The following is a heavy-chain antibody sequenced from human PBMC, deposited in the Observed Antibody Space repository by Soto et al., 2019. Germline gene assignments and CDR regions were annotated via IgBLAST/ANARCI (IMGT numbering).Heavy chain of an antibody. CDR1: GGTFSNYV. CDR2: IIPISGTA. V-gene: IGHV1-69*01. D-gene: IGHD2-21*02. Sequence: QVQLVQSGAEVKKPGSSVKVSCKASGGTFSNYVITWVRQAPGQGLECMGGIIPISGTANYAQKFQGRVTITADEHTSTVYRELSSLRSEDTAVYSCERGWTAFPHWGQGTLVTVSS. CDR3: ERGWTAFPH. J-gene: IGHJ4*02.